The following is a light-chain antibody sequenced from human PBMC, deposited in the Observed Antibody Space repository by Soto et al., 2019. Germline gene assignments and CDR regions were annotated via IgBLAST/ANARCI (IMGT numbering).Light chain of an antibody. CDR1: QGISNY. Sequence: DIQMTQSPSSLSASVGDRVTITCRPSQGISNYLAWYQQKPGKVPKLLIYAASTLQSGFPSRFSGSGSGTDFTLTISSLQPEDVATYYCQKYNSAPRTFGQGTKVEIK. V-gene: IGKV1-27*01. J-gene: IGKJ1*01. CDR2: AAS. CDR3: QKYNSAPRT.